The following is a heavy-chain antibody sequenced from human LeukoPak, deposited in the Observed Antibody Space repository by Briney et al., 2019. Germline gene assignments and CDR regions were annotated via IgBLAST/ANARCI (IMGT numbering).Heavy chain of an antibody. J-gene: IGHJ4*02. Sequence: ASVKVSCKASGYTFTSHAIHWVRQAPGQRPEWMGWINTGNSNTKYSQKFQGRLNITRDVSASTVYLDLSGLKSEDTAVYYCGRDRNTIEVAGRGILDFWGQGTLVTVSS. CDR3: GRDRNTIEVAGRGILDF. CDR1: GYTFTSHA. D-gene: IGHD6-19*01. V-gene: IGHV1-3*04. CDR2: INTGNSNT.